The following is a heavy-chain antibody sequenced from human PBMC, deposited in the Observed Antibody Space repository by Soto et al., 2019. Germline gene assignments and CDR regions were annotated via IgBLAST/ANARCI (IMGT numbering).Heavy chain of an antibody. Sequence: QVQLQRWGAGLLKPSEPLSLTCAVYGGPFSGSSWGWTRQPPGKGLGWMGEINHSGGTNYNPSLKSRVTISVDTSKNQFSLKLSSVTAADTAVYYCARVSRYSSSSRGKTYYYYYYMDVWGKGTTVTVSS. J-gene: IGHJ6*03. CDR2: INHSGGT. CDR1: GGPFSGSS. CDR3: ARVSRYSSSSRGKTYYYYYYMDV. D-gene: IGHD6-6*01. V-gene: IGHV4-34*01.